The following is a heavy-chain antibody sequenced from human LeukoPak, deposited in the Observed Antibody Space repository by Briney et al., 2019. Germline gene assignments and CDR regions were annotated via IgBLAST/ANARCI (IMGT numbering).Heavy chain of an antibody. CDR3: ARDRGDSSSLNWFDP. D-gene: IGHD6-13*01. Sequence: ASVKVSCKASGYTFTSYAMHWVRQAPGQRLEWMGWINAGNGNTKYSQKFQGRVTITRDTSASTVYMELSSLRSEDTAVYYCARDRGDSSSLNWFDPWGQGTLVTVSS. CDR1: GYTFTSYA. V-gene: IGHV1-3*01. CDR2: INAGNGNT. J-gene: IGHJ5*02.